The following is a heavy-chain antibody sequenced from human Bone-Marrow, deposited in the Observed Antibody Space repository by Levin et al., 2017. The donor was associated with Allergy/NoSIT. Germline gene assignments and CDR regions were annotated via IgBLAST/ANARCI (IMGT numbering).Heavy chain of an antibody. D-gene: IGHD3-16*02. CDR1: GFTLSDFW. CDR3: ARLLRYEDSRYRPFDS. Sequence: GESLKISCAASGFTLSDFWMSWVRQAPGKRPEWVANIKQDGSDKYYVDSVKGRFSISRDNAKNSLSLQMDSLRAEDTAVYYCARLLRYEDSRYRPFDSWGQGTLVTVSS. CDR2: IKQDGSDK. J-gene: IGHJ4*02. V-gene: IGHV3-7*04.